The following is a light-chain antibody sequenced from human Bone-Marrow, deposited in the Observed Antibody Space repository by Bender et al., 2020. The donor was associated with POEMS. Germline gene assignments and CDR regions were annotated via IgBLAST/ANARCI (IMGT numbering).Light chain of an antibody. V-gene: IGLV3-1*01. Sequence: SSELTQPPSLSVSPGQSVDIHCSGENLESKYVCWYQQKPGQSPVLVLYLDTKRPSGIPERFSGSTSGTTATLTIIGTHAMDEADYYCQAWDSSTVVFGGGTKLTVL. J-gene: IGLJ2*01. CDR3: QAWDSSTVV. CDR2: LDT. CDR1: NLESKY.